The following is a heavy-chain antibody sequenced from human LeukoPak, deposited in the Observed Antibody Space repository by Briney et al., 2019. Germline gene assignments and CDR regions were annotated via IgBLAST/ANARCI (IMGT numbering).Heavy chain of an antibody. CDR1: GGTFSSYA. J-gene: IGHJ4*02. CDR2: IIPLLGIA. D-gene: IGHD3-22*01. V-gene: IGHV1-69*04. Sequence: SVTVNCKSAGGTFSSYAISWVRQAPGQGLEWMGMIIPLLGIANYAQKVQGRVTITADNSTSTADMGLSSLRSEDTAVYYCARDDSSGLGYWGQGTLVTVSS. CDR3: ARDDSSGLGY.